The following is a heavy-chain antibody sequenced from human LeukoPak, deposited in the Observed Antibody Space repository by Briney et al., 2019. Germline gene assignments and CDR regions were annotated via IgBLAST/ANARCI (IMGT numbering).Heavy chain of an antibody. V-gene: IGHV4-28*01. Sequence: SDTLSLTCAVSGHSISSSNWWGWIRQPPGKGLEWIGYIYYSGSTYYNPSLKSRVTMSVDTSKNQFSLKLSSVTAVDTAVYYCARTIVVVVAATPHGMDVWGQGTTVTVSS. CDR2: IYYSGST. D-gene: IGHD2-15*01. J-gene: IGHJ6*02. CDR1: GHSISSSNW. CDR3: ARTIVVVVAATPHGMDV.